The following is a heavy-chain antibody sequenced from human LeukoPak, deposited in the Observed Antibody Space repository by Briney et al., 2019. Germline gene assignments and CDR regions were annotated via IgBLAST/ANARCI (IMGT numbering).Heavy chain of an antibody. CDR1: GGCFSGYY. D-gene: IGHD3-10*01. CDR3: ARGGGKFDY. Sequence: PSETLSLTCAVYGGCFSGYYWSWIRQPPGKGLEWVGYIYYTGSTNYNPSLKSRVTISVDTSKNQFSLKLSSVTAADTAVYYCARGGGKFDYWGQGTLVTVSS. CDR2: IYYTGST. V-gene: IGHV4-59*01. J-gene: IGHJ4*02.